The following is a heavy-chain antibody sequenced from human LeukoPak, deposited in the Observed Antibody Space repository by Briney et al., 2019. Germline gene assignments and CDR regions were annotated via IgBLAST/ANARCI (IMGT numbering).Heavy chain of an antibody. CDR3: ARGSFPFDY. Sequence: GGSLRLSCAASGFMSSSYWMAWVRQAPGKGLEWVATIKQDGSEKYYVDYVKGRFTISRDNAKNSLYLQMNSLRTEDTAVYYCARGSFPFDYWGQGTLVTVSS. CDR2: IKQDGSEK. CDR1: GFMSSSYW. V-gene: IGHV3-7*01. J-gene: IGHJ4*02.